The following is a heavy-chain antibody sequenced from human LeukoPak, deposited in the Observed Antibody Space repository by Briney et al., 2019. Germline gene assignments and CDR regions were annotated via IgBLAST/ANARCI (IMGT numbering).Heavy chain of an antibody. CDR2: ISSSSSYI. D-gene: IGHD2-2*01. J-gene: IGHJ4*02. Sequence: GGSLRLSCAASGFTFSVYSMNWVRQAPGKGLEWVSSISSSSSYIYYADSVKGRFTISRDNPKNSLYLQMNSLRAEDTAVYYCANAAGAYCSSTSCYLSYFDYWGQGTLVTVSS. CDR1: GFTFSVYS. CDR3: ANAAGAYCSSTSCYLSYFDY. V-gene: IGHV3-21*01.